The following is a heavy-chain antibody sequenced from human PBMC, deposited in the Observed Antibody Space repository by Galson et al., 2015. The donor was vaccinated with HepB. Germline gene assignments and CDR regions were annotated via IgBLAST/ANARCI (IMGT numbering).Heavy chain of an antibody. V-gene: IGHV3-33*01. D-gene: IGHD4-17*01. J-gene: IGHJ4*02. CDR3: AREGRITVTIFDY. CDR1: GFTFGGYG. CDR2: IRYDGSNQ. Sequence: SLRLSCAASGFTFGGYGMHWVRQAPGKGLEWVGVIRYDGSNQHYADSVKGRFTISRDNSKNILYLQMNSLRAEDTAVYYCAREGRITVTIFDYWGQGSLVTVSS.